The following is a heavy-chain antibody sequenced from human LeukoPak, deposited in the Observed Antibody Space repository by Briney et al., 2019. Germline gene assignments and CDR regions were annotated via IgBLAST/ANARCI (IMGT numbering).Heavy chain of an antibody. CDR3: ARDRCSTSCYDY. CDR2: IIPIFGTA. CDR1: GGTFSSYA. V-gene: IGHV1-69*05. D-gene: IGHD2-2*01. Sequence: SVKVSCKASGGTFSSYAISWVRQAPGQGLEWMGGIIPIFGTANYAQKFQGRVTITTDESTSTAYMELSSLRSEDTAVYYCARDRCSTSCYDYWGQGTLVTVSS. J-gene: IGHJ4*02.